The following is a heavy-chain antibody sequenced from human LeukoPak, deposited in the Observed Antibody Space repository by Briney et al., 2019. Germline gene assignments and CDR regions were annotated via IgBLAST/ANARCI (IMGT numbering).Heavy chain of an antibody. V-gene: IGHV3-23*01. Sequence: PGGSLRLSCAASGFTFSGYAMSWVRQAPGKGLEWVSTISGGGGNTYSADSVKGRFTISRDNSKNTLYLEMNSLRGEDTAVYYCAKIRSSVIYDAFDIWGQGTMVTVSS. CDR3: AKIRSSVIYDAFDI. J-gene: IGHJ3*02. D-gene: IGHD2-21*01. CDR2: ISGGGGNT. CDR1: GFTFSGYA.